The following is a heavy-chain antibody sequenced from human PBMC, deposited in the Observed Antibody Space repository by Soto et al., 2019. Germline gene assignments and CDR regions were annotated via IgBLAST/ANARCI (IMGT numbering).Heavy chain of an antibody. CDR2: VSYDGGTR. Sequence: VQLVESGGGVVQPGRSLRLSCAASGFSFSTYAMQWVRQAPGKGLEWVAVVSYDGGTRFYADSVKGRFTISRDNSKNTLYLDINSLTIEDTAVYYCAREEYNYDLGALDFWGRGALVTVSS. J-gene: IGHJ4*02. CDR3: AREEYNYDLGALDF. D-gene: IGHD5-18*01. V-gene: IGHV3-30-3*01. CDR1: GFSFSTYA.